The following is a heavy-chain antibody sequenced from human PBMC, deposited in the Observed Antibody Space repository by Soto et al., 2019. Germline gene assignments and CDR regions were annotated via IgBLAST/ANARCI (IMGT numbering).Heavy chain of an antibody. V-gene: IGHV1-69*02. D-gene: IGHD3-10*01. J-gene: IGHJ4*02. CDR2: IIPILGIA. Sequence: SVKVSCKASGGTFSSYTISWVRQAPGQGLEWMGRIIPILGIANYAQKFQGRVTITADKSTSTAYMELSSLRSEDTAVYYCAKWEYYGSGSYYNLFDYWGQGTLVTVSS. CDR3: AKWEYYGSGSYYNLFDY. CDR1: GGTFSSYT.